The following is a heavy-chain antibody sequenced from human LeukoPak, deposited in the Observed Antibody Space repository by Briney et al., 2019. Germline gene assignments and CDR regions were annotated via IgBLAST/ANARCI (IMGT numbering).Heavy chain of an antibody. V-gene: IGHV4-59*01. J-gene: IGHJ5*02. CDR3: ARVHCSGGSCYSGRNWFDP. CDR2: IYYSGST. D-gene: IGHD2-15*01. Sequence: SETLSLTCTVSGGSISSYYWSWIRQPPGKGLEWIGYIYYSGSTNYNPSLKSRVTISVDTSKNQFSLKLSSVTAADTAVYYCARVHCSGGSCYSGRNWFDPWGQGTLVTVSS. CDR1: GGSISSYY.